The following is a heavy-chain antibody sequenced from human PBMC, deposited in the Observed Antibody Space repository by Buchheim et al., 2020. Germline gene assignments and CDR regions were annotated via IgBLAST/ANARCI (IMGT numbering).Heavy chain of an antibody. J-gene: IGHJ4*02. D-gene: IGHD3-3*02. CDR2: MYPGDSDT. V-gene: IGHV5-51*04. CDR3: ARHVEREQGLSIVDC. CDR1: GYSFTSYW. Sequence: EVQLVQSGAEVKKPGESLKISCKGSGYSFTSYWIGWVRQMPGKGLEWMGIMYPGDSDTRHRPSFQGRVTISAAYPISTAYPQWSSLKASDTAMYYCARHVEREQGLSIVDCWGQGTL.